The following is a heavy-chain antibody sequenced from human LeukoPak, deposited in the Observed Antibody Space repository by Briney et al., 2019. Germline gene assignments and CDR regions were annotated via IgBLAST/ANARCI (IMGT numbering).Heavy chain of an antibody. Sequence: GGSLRLSCTTSGFNFNNAWMNWVRQAPGKGLEWVANINQDGSTKYYVDSVKGRFTISRDNAKNSLYLQMSSLRAEDTAVYYCVRDESWGQGTLVTVSS. V-gene: IGHV3-7*03. J-gene: IGHJ5*02. CDR3: VRDES. CDR1: GFNFNNAW. CDR2: INQDGSTK.